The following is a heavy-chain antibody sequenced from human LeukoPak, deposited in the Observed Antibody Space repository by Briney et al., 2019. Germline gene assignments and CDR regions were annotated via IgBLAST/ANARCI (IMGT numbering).Heavy chain of an antibody. CDR2: ISYDGSNK. J-gene: IGHJ1*01. CDR3: AKDPRSGYYSSEFQH. V-gene: IGHV3-30*18. Sequence: GGSLRLSCAASGFTFSSYGMHWVRQAPGKGLEWVAVISYDGSNKYYADSVKGRFTTSRDNSKNTLYLQMNSLRAEDTAVYYCAKDPRSGYYSSEFQHWGQSTLVTVSS. D-gene: IGHD3-22*01. CDR1: GFTFSSYG.